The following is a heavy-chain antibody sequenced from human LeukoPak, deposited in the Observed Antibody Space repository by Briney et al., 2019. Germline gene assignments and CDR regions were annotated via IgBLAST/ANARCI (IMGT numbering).Heavy chain of an antibody. CDR2: IRSKAYGGTT. J-gene: IGHJ5*02. CDR1: GFTFGDYA. D-gene: IGHD2-15*01. V-gene: IGHV3-49*04. CDR3: TSGILVVGAARRVWFDP. Sequence: PGRSLRLSCTASGFTFGDYAMSWVRQAPGKGLEWVGFIRSKAYGGTTEYAASVKGRFTISRDDSKSIAYLQMNSLKTEDTAVYYCTSGILVVGAARRVWFDPLGQGTLVTVSS.